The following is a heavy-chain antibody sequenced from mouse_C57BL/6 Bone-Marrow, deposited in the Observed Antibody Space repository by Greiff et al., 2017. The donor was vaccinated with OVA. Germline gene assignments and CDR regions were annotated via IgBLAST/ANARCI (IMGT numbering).Heavy chain of an antibody. CDR2: IDPEDGET. Sequence: EVQLQQSGAELVKPGASVKLSCTASGFNIKDYYMHWVKQRTEKGLEWIGRIDPEDGETTYAPKFQGKATITADTSSNTAYLQLSSLTSEDTAVYYCARSGGNPDYWGQGTTLTVSS. V-gene: IGHV14-2*01. CDR3: ARSGGNPDY. D-gene: IGHD2-1*01. CDR1: GFNIKDYY. J-gene: IGHJ2*01.